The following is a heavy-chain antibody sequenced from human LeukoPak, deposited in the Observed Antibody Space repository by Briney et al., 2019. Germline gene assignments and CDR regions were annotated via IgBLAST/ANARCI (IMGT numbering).Heavy chain of an antibody. V-gene: IGHV3-23*01. D-gene: IGHD3-10*01. CDR1: GFTFSNYW. Sequence: GGSLRLSCAASGFTFSNYWMSWVRQAPGKGLEWVSTINNSGATTYYADSVKGRFTISRDNSKNTLYLQMNSLRAEDTAVYYCAKIWFGLNVYYYYMDVWGKGTTVTVSS. J-gene: IGHJ6*03. CDR3: AKIWFGLNVYYYYMDV. CDR2: INNSGATT.